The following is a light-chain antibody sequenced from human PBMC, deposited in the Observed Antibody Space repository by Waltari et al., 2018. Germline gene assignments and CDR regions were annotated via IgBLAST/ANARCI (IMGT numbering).Light chain of an antibody. CDR2: RTN. CDR3: AAWDDSLSGAV. CDR1: SSNIGSTF. V-gene: IGLV1-47*01. Sequence: QSVLTQPPSASGTPGQRVTISCSGSSSNIGSTFVDWYRQLPGRAPKLLFYRTNQRPSGVPDRFSRSKSGTSASLAITGLRSEDEADYYCAAWDDSLSGAVFGGGTQLTVL. J-gene: IGLJ7*01.